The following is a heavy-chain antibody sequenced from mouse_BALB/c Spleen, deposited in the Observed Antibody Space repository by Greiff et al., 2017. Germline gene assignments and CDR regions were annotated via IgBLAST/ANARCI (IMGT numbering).Heavy chain of an antibody. CDR3: ARGETGDLYYAMDY. CDR2: ISCYNGAT. Sequence: LVKPGASVKISCKASGYSFTGYYMHWVKQSHGKSLEWIGYISCYNGATSYNQKFKGKATFTVDTSSSTAYMQFNSLTSEDSAVYYCARGETGDLYYAMDYGGQGTSVTVSS. CDR1: GYSFTGYY. J-gene: IGHJ4*01. V-gene: IGHV1S34*01. D-gene: IGHD4-1*01.